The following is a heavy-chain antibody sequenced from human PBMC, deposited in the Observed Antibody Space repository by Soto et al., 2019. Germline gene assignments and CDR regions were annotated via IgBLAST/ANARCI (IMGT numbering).Heavy chain of an antibody. J-gene: IGHJ4*02. Sequence: EQVLESGGGLVQPGGSLRLSCEASGFMFNHYAMAWVRQTPGKGLEWVSVISGSTGTTYYADSVKGRFTISRDNSKNTVYLQMNSLRVEDSALYPCSKVIVLGASTLEYWGPGTRVTVSS. CDR2: ISGSTGTT. V-gene: IGHV3-23*01. CDR3: SKVIVLGASTLEY. D-gene: IGHD6-6*01. CDR1: GFMFNHYA.